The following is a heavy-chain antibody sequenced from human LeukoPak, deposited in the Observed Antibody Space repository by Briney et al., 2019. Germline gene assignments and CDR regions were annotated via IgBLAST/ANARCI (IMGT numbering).Heavy chain of an antibody. V-gene: IGHV3-21*01. CDR3: ARDLGELGFDY. CDR2: ISSSSSYI. CDR1: GSTFSSYS. Sequence: AGGSLRLSCAASGSTFSSYSMNWVRQAPGKGLEWVSSISSSSSYIYYADSVKGRFTISRDNAKNSLYLQMDSLRAEDTAVYYCARDLGELGFDYWGQGTLVTVSS. J-gene: IGHJ4*02. D-gene: IGHD2-21*01.